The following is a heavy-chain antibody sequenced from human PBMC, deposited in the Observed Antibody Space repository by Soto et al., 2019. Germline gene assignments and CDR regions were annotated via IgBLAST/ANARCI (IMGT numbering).Heavy chain of an antibody. CDR1: GGSISSYY. CDR2: IYYSGST. D-gene: IGHD3-3*01. CDR3: ARAAGSYYDFWSDYGMDV. J-gene: IGHJ6*02. Sequence: QVQLQESGPGLVKPSETLSLTCTVSGGSISSYYWSWIRQPPGKGLEWIGYIYYSGSTNYNPSLKSRVTISVDTSKNQFSLKLSSVTAADTAVYYCARAAGSYYDFWSDYGMDVWGQGTXVXXSS. V-gene: IGHV4-59*01.